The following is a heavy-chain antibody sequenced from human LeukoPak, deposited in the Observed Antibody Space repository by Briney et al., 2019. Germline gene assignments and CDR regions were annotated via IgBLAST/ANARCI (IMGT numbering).Heavy chain of an antibody. CDR3: ARVSHRYCSGGSCYHPFDY. Sequence: ASVKVSCKASGYTFTGYYMHWVRQAPGQGLEWMGWINPNSGSTNYAQRFQGRVTMTRDTSISTAYMELSRLRSDDTAVYYCARVSHRYCSGGSCYHPFDYWGQGTLVTVSS. CDR1: GYTFTGYY. CDR2: INPNSGST. V-gene: IGHV1-2*02. D-gene: IGHD2-15*01. J-gene: IGHJ4*02.